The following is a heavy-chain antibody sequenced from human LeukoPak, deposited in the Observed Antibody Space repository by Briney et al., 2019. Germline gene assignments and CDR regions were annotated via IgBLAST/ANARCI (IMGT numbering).Heavy chain of an antibody. CDR1: GGSISSSSYY. Sequence: SETLSLTCTVSGGSISSSSYYWGWIRQPPGKGLEWIGSIYYSGSTNYNPSLKSRVTISVDTSKNQFSLKLSSVTAADTAVYYCARGDDYGDSFDYWGQGTLVTVSS. CDR2: IYYSGST. J-gene: IGHJ4*02. CDR3: ARGDDYGDSFDY. D-gene: IGHD4-17*01. V-gene: IGHV4-39*07.